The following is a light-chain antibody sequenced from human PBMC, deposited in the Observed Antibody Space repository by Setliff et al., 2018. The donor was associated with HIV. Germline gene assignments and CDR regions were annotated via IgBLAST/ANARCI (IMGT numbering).Light chain of an antibody. CDR3: QSYDISLGGSV. J-gene: IGLJ1*01. CDR1: RSSIGINT. Sequence: QSVLTQQSSASGTLGRRVTISCSGTRSSIGINTVNWYLQVPGTAPKLLIYGNNNRPSGVPDRFSGSKSGTSVSLAITGLQAEDEADYYCQSYDISLGGSVFGTGTKVTVL. V-gene: IGLV1-40*01. CDR2: GNN.